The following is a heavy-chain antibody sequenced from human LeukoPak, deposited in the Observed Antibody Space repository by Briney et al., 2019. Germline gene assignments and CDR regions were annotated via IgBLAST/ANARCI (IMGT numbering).Heavy chain of an antibody. CDR1: GFTFSSHW. J-gene: IGHJ3*02. Sequence: PGGSLRLSCAASGFTFSSHWMHWVRQAPGKGLVWVSHINSDGSSTSYADSVKGRFTISRDNAKNTLYLQMNSLRAEDTAVYYCAREGINKDAFDTWGQGTMVTVSS. CDR3: AREGINKDAFDT. V-gene: IGHV3-74*01. D-gene: IGHD3-10*01. CDR2: INSDGSST.